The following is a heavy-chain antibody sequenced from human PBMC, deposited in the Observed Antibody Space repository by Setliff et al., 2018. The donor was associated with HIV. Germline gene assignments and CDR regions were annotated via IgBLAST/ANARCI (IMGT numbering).Heavy chain of an antibody. CDR2: IYYSGST. V-gene: IGHV4-39*01. Sequence: KASETLSLTCTVSGGSISTSNWWGWIRQTPGKGLEWIGNIYYSGSTNYNPSLKSRVTISVDTSKNQFSLKLSSVTAADTAVYYCARRDGYSYGFYFDYWGQGTLVTVSS. CDR1: GGSISTSNW. CDR3: ARRDGYSYGFYFDY. J-gene: IGHJ4*02. D-gene: IGHD5-18*01.